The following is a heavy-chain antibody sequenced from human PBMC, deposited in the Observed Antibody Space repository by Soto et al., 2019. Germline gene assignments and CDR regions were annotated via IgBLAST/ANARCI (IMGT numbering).Heavy chain of an antibody. CDR2: IYYSGST. J-gene: IGHJ3*02. V-gene: IGHV4-59*01. CDR1: GGSISSYY. D-gene: IGHD3-22*01. CDR3: ARGGGYYDGSGYNNRDDFDI. Sequence: SETLSLTCTVSGGSISSYYRSWIRQPPGKGLEWIGYIYYSGSTNYNPSLKSRVTISVDTSKNQFSLKLSSVTAADTAVYYCARGGGYYDGSGYNNRDDFDIWGQGTMVTVSS.